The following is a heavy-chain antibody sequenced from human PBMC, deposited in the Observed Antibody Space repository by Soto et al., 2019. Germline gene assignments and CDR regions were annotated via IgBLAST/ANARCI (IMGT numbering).Heavy chain of an antibody. CDR2: INPNSGGT. D-gene: IGHD2-2*01. J-gene: IGHJ4*02. CDR3: ARGGVYCSSTSCYGDYFDY. CDR1: GYTFTGYY. V-gene: IGHV1-2*04. Sequence: QVQLVQSGAEVKKPGASVKVSCKASGYTFTGYYMHWVRQAPGQGLEWMGWINPNSGGTNYAQKFQGWVTMTRDTSISTAYMELSRLRSDDTAVYYCARGGVYCSSTSCYGDYFDYWGQGTLVTVSS.